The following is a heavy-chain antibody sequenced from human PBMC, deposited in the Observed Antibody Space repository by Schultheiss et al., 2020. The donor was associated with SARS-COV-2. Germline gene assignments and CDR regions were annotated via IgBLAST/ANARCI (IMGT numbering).Heavy chain of an antibody. Sequence: SQTLSLTCPVSGGSVSSGSYYWSWIRQPPGKGLEWIGYIYYSGSTNYNPSLKSRVTISVDTSKNQFSLKLSSVTAADTAVYYCARATIVVVAVTRGYGMDVWGQGTTVTVSS. J-gene: IGHJ6*02. CDR3: ARATIVVVAVTRGYGMDV. D-gene: IGHD2-15*01. CDR1: GGSVSSGSYY. CDR2: IYYSGST. V-gene: IGHV4-61*01.